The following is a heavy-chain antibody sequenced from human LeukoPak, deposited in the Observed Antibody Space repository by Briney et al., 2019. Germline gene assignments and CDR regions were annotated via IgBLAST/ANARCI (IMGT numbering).Heavy chain of an antibody. Sequence: APVKVSCKASGYTSSSSDIHWVRQATGQGLEWLGWMNPNSGNTGYAQKFQGRVTITRNTSISTAYMQLSSLRSEDTATYYCARGVRHIVVVIALYYFDYWGQGTLVTVSS. V-gene: IGHV1-8*01. D-gene: IGHD2-21*01. CDR3: ARGVRHIVVVIALYYFDY. CDR2: MNPNSGNT. CDR1: GYTSSSSD. J-gene: IGHJ4*02.